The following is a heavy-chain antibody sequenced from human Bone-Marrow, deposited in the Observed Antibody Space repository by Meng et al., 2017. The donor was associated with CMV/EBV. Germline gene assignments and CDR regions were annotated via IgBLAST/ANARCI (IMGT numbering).Heavy chain of an antibody. CDR1: VFILNRNW. D-gene: IGHD4-23*01. Sequence: GGSLRLSCVTSVFILNRNWMTWVRQAPGKGLEWVANIKGDGSETSYVDSVKGRFTISRDNVKNLVFLQMDTLRDEDAAVYDCARAVEGIRETLDYWGQGTLVTVSS. V-gene: IGHV3-7*04. CDR2: IKGDGSET. CDR3: ARAVEGIRETLDY. J-gene: IGHJ4*02.